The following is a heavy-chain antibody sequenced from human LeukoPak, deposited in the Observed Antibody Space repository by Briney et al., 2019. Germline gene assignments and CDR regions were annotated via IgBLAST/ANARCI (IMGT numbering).Heavy chain of an antibody. J-gene: IGHJ5*02. CDR1: GGSISSGSYY. V-gene: IGHV4-61*02. D-gene: IGHD2-2*01. CDR3: ARGESAGYSSSTSCSHWFDP. Sequence: PSETLSLTCTVSGGSISSGSYYWSWIRQPAGKGLDWIGRIDTSGSTNYNPSLKSRVTISLDTSKNQFSLKLSSVTAADTAVYYCARGESAGYSSSTSCSHWFDPWGQGTLVTVSS. CDR2: IDTSGST.